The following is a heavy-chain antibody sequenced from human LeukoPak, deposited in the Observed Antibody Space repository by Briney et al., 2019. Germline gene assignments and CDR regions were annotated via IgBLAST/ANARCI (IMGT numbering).Heavy chain of an antibody. J-gene: IGHJ4*02. V-gene: IGHV3-66*01. D-gene: IGHD2-15*01. CDR3: AKDQRSGGSLIYYFDY. CDR2: IYKGGAT. Sequence: GGSLRLSCAISGLIGSDGYMSWVRQAPGKGLEWVSVIYKGGATYYADSVKGRFTISRDNSKNTWHLQLNSLRAEDTAVYYCAKDQRSGGSLIYYFDYWGQGTLVTVSS. CDR1: GLIGSDGY.